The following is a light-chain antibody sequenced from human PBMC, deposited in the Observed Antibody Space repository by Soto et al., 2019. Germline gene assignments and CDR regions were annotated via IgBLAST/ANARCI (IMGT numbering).Light chain of an antibody. V-gene: IGKV3-15*01. CDR2: GAS. CDR1: QSVSSN. J-gene: IGKJ3*01. CDR3: QQYNNWPPCT. Sequence: EIVMTQSPATLSVSPGERASLSCRASQSVSSNLAWYQQKPGQALRLLIYGASTRATGIPARFSGSGSGTEFTLIISSLQSEDFAVYYCQQYNNWPPCTFGHGTKVDIK.